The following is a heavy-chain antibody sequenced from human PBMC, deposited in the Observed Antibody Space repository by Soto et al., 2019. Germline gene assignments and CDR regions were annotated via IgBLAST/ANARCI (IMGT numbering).Heavy chain of an antibody. Sequence: PGGSLRLSCAASGFTFSNAWINWVRQAPGKGLEWVGRVKSKTDGGTTDYAAPVKGRFTISRDDSKNTLYLQMNSLKTEDTAVYYCTTAPIPYSGYDRYYYYGMDVWGQGTTVTVSS. CDR2: VKSKTDGGTT. J-gene: IGHJ6*02. V-gene: IGHV3-15*07. CDR1: GFTFSNAW. D-gene: IGHD5-12*01. CDR3: TTAPIPYSGYDRYYYYGMDV.